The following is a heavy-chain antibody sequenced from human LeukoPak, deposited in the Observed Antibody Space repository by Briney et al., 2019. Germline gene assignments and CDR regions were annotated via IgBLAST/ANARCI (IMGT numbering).Heavy chain of an antibody. CDR3: ARAHTSSWYMDY. V-gene: IGHV4-31*03. CDR1: GGSISSGGYY. D-gene: IGHD6-13*01. J-gene: IGHJ4*02. CDR2: IYYSGST. Sequence: PSQTLSLTCTVSGGSISSGGYYWSWIRQHPGKGLEWIGYIYYSGSTNYNPSLKSRVTISVDTSENQLSLKLSSVTAADTALYYCARAHTSSWYMDYWGQGTLVTVSS.